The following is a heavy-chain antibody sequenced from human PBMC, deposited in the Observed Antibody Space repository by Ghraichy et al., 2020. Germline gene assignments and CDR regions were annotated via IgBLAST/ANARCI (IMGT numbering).Heavy chain of an antibody. J-gene: IGHJ3*02. V-gene: IGHV4-39*01. CDR3: ASPSTTADAFDI. CDR2: IYYSGST. D-gene: IGHD4-17*01. Sequence: ESLNISCTVSGGSISSSSYYWGWIRQPPGKGLEWIGSIYYSGSTYYNPSLKSRVTISVDTSKNQFSLKLSSVTAADTAVYYCASPSTTADAFDIWGQGTMVTVSS. CDR1: GGSISSSSYY.